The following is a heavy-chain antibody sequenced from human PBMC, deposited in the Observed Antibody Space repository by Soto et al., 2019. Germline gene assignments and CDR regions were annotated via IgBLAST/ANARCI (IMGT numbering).Heavy chain of an antibody. CDR2: IRSKSNSYAT. CDR1: GSTFSGSA. V-gene: IGHV3-73*01. Sequence: EVQLVESGGGLVQPGGSLKLSCAVSGSTFSGSAMHWVRQASGKGLEWVGRIRSKSNSYATAYAASVKGRFTISRDDSKNTAYLQMNSLKTEDTAVYYCTRGYGDYVRDYWGQGTLVTVSS. D-gene: IGHD4-17*01. J-gene: IGHJ4*02. CDR3: TRGYGDYVRDY.